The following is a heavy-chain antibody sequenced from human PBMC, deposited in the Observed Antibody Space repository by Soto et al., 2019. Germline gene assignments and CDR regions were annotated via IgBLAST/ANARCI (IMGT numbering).Heavy chain of an antibody. J-gene: IGHJ4*02. CDR1: GGSFSGYY. D-gene: IGHD6-6*01. Sequence: QVQLQQWGAGLLKPSETLSLTCAVYGGSFSGYYWRWIRQPPGTGLEWIGEINHTGSTNYNPSLKLRVTISVDTSKTEFSLKLSFVTAAETAVYYCEREGGSSYWGYVFFDYWGQGPLVTVSS. CDR2: INHTGST. V-gene: IGHV4-34*01. CDR3: EREGGSSYWGYVFFDY.